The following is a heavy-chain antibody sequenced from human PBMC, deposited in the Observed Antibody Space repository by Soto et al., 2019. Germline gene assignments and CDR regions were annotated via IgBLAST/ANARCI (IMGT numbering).Heavy chain of an antibody. D-gene: IGHD4-4*01. CDR2: IYWDDDK. Sequence: GSGPTLVNPTQTLTLTCTFSGFSPSTSGVGVGWIRQPPGKALEWLALIYWDDDKRYSPSLKSRLTITKDTSKNQVVLTMTNMDPVDTATYYCAHSRNSPTVTTSHFDYWGQGTLVTVSS. CDR3: AHSRNSPTVTTSHFDY. J-gene: IGHJ4*02. CDR1: GFSPSTSGVG. V-gene: IGHV2-5*02.